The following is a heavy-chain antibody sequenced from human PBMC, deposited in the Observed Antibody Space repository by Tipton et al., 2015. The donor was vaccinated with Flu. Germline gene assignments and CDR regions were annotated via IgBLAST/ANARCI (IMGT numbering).Heavy chain of an antibody. CDR1: RFTFSSYE. CDR2: ISSSGGTI. J-gene: IGHJ4*02. V-gene: IGHV3-48*03. D-gene: IGHD5-18*01. CDR3: ARGGFSYGAFDY. Sequence: SLRLSCAASRFTFSSYEMNWVRQAPGKGLEWVSSISSSGGTIYYADSVKGRFTISRDNAQNSLYLQINSLRTEDTAVYYCARGGFSYGAFDYWGQGTLVTVSS.